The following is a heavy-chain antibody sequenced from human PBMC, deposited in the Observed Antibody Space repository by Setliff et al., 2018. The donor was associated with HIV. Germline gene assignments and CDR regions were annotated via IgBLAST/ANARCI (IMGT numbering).Heavy chain of an antibody. J-gene: IGHJ3*02. CDR2: IYHSGST. Sequence: ETLSLTCAVSGASISSSSYYWGWIRQPPGKGLEWIGSIYHSGSTYYNPSLKSRVVLSVDTSKNQLSLRLTSFTAADTAVYYCARPLSPSYNFWGDAFAIWGQGTLVTVSS. D-gene: IGHD3-3*01. V-gene: IGHV4-39*01. CDR3: ARPLSPSYNFWGDAFAI. CDR1: GASISSSSYY.